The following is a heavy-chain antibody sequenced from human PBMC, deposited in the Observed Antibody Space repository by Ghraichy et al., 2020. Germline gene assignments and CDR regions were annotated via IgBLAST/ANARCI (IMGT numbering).Heavy chain of an antibody. V-gene: IGHV3-7*01. CDR2: IAKDGRRE. CDR1: GFPFSVYW. CDR3: ARDATAPNFDS. D-gene: IGHD2-21*02. Sequence: GALRLSCEASGFPFSVYWMSWVRQAPGKGLEWVANIAKDGRREYYIDSVRGRFSISRDNTKNSLYLQMDSLRVEDTALYYCARDATAPNFDSWGQGTLVTVSS. J-gene: IGHJ4*02.